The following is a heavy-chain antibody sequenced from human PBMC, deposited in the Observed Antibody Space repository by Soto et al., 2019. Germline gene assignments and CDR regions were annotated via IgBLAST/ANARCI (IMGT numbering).Heavy chain of an antibody. J-gene: IGHJ4*02. CDR2: IYYSGST. CDR3: ARANWFFDY. Sequence: QAQLQESGPGLVKPSETLSLTCTVSGGSINNHYWSWIRQPPGQGLEWIGYIYYSGSTNYNPSLKSRVTMSVDTSKNQFSLKLSSLTAADTAIYYCARANWFFDYWGQGTLVTVSS. V-gene: IGHV4-59*11. D-gene: IGHD7-27*01. CDR1: GGSINNHY.